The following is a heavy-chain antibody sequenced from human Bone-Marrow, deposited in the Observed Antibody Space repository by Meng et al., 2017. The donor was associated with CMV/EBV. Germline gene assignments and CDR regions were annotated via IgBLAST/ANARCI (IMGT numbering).Heavy chain of an antibody. D-gene: IGHD2-21*01. V-gene: IGHV3-33*01. J-gene: IGHJ3*02. CDR2: IWYDGSNK. CDR3: VGSRSLFFYAFDI. CDR1: GFTFSSYG. Sequence: GESLKISCAASGFTFSSYGMHWVRQAPGKGLEWVAVIWYDGSNKYYADSVKGRFTISRDNSKNTLYLQMNSLRAEDTAVYYCVGSRSLFFYAFDIWGQGTMVTV.